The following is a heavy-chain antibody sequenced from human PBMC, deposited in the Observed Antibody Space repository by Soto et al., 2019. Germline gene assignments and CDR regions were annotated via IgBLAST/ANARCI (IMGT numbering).Heavy chain of an antibody. J-gene: IGHJ6*03. CDR1: GGSISSYY. CDR3: ARHTDAGRGNYYYYYYMDV. CDR2: IYYSGST. V-gene: IGHV4-59*08. D-gene: IGHD3-16*01. Sequence: PSETLSLTCTVSGGSISSYYWSWIRQPPGKGLEWIGYIYYSGSTNYNPSLKSRVTISVDTSKNQFSLKLSSVTAADTAVYYCARHTDAGRGNYYYYYYMDVWGKGTTVTVSS.